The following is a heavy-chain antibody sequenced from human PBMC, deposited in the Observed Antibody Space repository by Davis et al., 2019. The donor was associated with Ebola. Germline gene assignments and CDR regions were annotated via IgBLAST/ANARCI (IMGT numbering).Heavy chain of an antibody. CDR2: ISYDGSNK. J-gene: IGHJ4*02. D-gene: IGHD3-16*01. CDR3: ASGGPV. V-gene: IGHV3-30*03. CDR1: GFTFSSYG. Sequence: GGSLRLSCAASGFTFSSYGMHWVRQAPGKGLEWVAVISYDGSNKYYADSVKGRFTISRDNAKNSLYLQMNSLRDEDTAVYYCASGGPVWGQGTLVTVSS.